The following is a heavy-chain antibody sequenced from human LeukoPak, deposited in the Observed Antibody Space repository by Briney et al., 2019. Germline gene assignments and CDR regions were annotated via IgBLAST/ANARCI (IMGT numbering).Heavy chain of an antibody. V-gene: IGHV1-69*04. J-gene: IGHJ6*02. CDR1: GGTFSSYA. CDR3: AREEVGATIYYYYGTDV. D-gene: IGHD1-26*01. CDR2: IIPILGIA. Sequence: ASVKVSCKASGGTFSSYAISWVRQAPGQGLEWMGRIIPILGIANYAQKFQGRVTITADKSTSTAYMELSSLRSEDTAVYYCAREEVGATIYYYYGTDVWGQGTTVTVSS.